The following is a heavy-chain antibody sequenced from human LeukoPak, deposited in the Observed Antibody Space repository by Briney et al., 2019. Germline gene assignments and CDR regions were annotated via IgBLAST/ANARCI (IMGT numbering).Heavy chain of an antibody. J-gene: IGHJ4*02. CDR3: ARGIHTDDYGDYDPGDYYFDY. Sequence: SQTLSLTCTVSGGSISSGGYYWSWIRQHPGKGLEWIGYIYYSGSTYYNPSLKSRVTISVNTSKNQFSLKLSSVTAADTAVYYCARGIHTDDYGDYDPGDYYFDYWGQGTLVTVSS. V-gene: IGHV4-31*03. D-gene: IGHD4-17*01. CDR2: IYYSGST. CDR1: GGSISSGGYY.